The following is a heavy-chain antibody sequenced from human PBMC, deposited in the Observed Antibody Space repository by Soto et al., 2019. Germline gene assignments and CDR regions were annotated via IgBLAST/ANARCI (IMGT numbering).Heavy chain of an antibody. CDR3: ARDPLVAVAGTPNDY. Sequence: PGGSLRLSCAASGFTFSSYSMNWVRQAPGKGLEWVSSISSSSSYIYYADSVKGRFTISRDNAKNSLYLQMNSLRAEDTAVYYCARDPLVAVAGTPNDYWGQGTLVTVSS. CDR1: GFTFSSYS. J-gene: IGHJ4*02. CDR2: ISSSSSYI. V-gene: IGHV3-21*01. D-gene: IGHD6-19*01.